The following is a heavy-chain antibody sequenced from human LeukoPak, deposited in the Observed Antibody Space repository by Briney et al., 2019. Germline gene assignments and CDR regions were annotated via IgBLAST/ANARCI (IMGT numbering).Heavy chain of an antibody. CDR1: GFTFSNAW. D-gene: IGHD6-13*01. J-gene: IGHJ4*02. CDR2: IKSKTDGGTT. V-gene: IGHV3-15*01. CDR3: TVSGYSSSWYAFGY. Sequence: PGGSLRLSCAASGFTFSNAWMSWVRQAPGKGLAWVGRIKSKTDGGTTDYAASVKGRFTISRDDSKNTLYLQMNSLKTEDTAVYYCTVSGYSSSWYAFGYWGQGTLVTVSS.